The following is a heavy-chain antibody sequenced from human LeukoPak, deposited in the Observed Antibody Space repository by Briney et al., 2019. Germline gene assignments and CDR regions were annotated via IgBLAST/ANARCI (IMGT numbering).Heavy chain of an antibody. CDR2: INTNTGNP. J-gene: IGHJ4*02. D-gene: IGHD3-9*01. CDR1: GYTFTNYA. CDR3: ARVATLAGYYMPGY. V-gene: IGHV7-4-1*02. Sequence: ASVKVSCKASGYTFTNYAMNWVRQAPGQGLEWMGWINTNTGNPTYAQGFTGRFVFSLDTSVSTAYLQISSPKAEDTAVYYCARVATLAGYYMPGYWGQGTLVTVSS.